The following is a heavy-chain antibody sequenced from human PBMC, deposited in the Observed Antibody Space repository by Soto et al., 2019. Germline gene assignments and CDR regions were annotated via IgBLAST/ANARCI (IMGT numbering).Heavy chain of an antibody. CDR3: AREGDGLYCSKTNCSYYFDN. J-gene: IGHJ4*02. CDR2: IVPMLDIT. D-gene: IGHD2-2*01. V-gene: IGHV1-69*08. CDR1: GGTFSRYT. Sequence: QVQLVQSGAEVKKPGSSVKVSCKASGGTFSRYTISWVRQAPGQGLEWMGRIVPMLDITNYVQKFQGRVTFTADKSTSTAYMELSSLRSEDTAMYYCAREGDGLYCSKTNCSYYFDNWGQGTLVSVSS.